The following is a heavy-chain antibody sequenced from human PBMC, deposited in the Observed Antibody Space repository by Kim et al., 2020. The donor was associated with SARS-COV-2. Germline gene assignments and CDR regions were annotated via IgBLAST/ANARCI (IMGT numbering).Heavy chain of an antibody. CDR1: GGSFSGYY. J-gene: IGHJ4*02. V-gene: IGHV4-34*01. Sequence: SETLSLTCAVYGGSFSGYYWSWIRQPPGKGLEWIGEINHSGSTNYNPSLKSRVTISVDTSKNQFSLKLSSVTAADTAVYYCAGIAAALDYWGQGTLVTVS. CDR3: AGIAAALDY. CDR2: INHSGST. D-gene: IGHD6-13*01.